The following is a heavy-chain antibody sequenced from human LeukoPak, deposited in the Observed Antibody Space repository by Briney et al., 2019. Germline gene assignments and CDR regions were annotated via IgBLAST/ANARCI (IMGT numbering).Heavy chain of an antibody. Sequence: TLSLTCTVSGGSISSGGYYWSWIRQPPGKGLEWIGYIYHSGSTYYNPSLKSRVTISVDRSKSQFSLKLSSVTAADTAVYYCARGGYGDLLDYWGQGTLVTVSS. J-gene: IGHJ4*02. V-gene: IGHV4-30-2*01. D-gene: IGHD4-17*01. CDR3: ARGGYGDLLDY. CDR1: GGSISSGGYY. CDR2: IYHSGST.